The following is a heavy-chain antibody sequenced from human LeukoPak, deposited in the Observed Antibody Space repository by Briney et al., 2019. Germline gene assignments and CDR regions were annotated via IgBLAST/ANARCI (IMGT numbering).Heavy chain of an antibody. CDR2: ISAYNGNT. Sequence: GASVKLSCKASGYTFTGYYMHWVRQAPGQGLEWMGWISAYNGNTNYAQKLQGRVTMTTDTPTSTAYMELRSLRSDDTAVYYCARDEIRYGSGSYCLATDYWGQGTLVTVSS. CDR1: GYTFTGYY. CDR3: ARDEIRYGSGSYCLATDY. D-gene: IGHD3-10*01. J-gene: IGHJ4*02. V-gene: IGHV1-18*04.